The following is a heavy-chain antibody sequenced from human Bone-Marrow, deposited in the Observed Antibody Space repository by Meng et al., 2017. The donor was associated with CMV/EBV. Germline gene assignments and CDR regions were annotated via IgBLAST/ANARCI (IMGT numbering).Heavy chain of an antibody. J-gene: IGHJ4*02. V-gene: IGHV3-74*01. Sequence: GESLKISCAASGFTFSSYWMHWVRQAPGKGLVWVSRINSDGSSTSYADSVKGRFTISRDNAKNTLYLQMNSLRAEDTAVYYRARDGPPYNWNDVLGGWGQGTLVTVSS. CDR2: INSDGSST. CDR3: ARDGPPYNWNDVLGG. D-gene: IGHD1-1*01. CDR1: GFTFSSYW.